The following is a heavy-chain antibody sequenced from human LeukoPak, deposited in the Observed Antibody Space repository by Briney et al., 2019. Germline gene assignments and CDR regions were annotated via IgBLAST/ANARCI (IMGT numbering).Heavy chain of an antibody. J-gene: IGHJ4*02. CDR2: ISSSGSTI. CDR1: GFTFSDYY. V-gene: IGHV3-11*04. D-gene: IGHD2-15*01. Sequence: GGSLRLSCAASGFTFSDYYMSWIRQAPGKGLEWVSYISSSGSTIYYADSVKGRFTISRDNAKNSLYLQMNSLRAEDTAVYYCVRDNPRCCGVVPVNIDDFWGQGTLVTVSS. CDR3: VRDNPRCCGVVPVNIDDF.